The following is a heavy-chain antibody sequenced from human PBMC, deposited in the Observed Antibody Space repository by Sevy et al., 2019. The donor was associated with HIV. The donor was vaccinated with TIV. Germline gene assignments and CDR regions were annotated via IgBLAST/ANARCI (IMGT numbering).Heavy chain of an antibody. Sequence: ASVKVSCKASGYTFTKYGISWVRQAPGQGLEWMGWISAYNDNTNYAQKLQGRVTMTTDTSTNTAYMELGSLGSDDTAVYYCARDRNNYDSTGYPKGVDVWGQGTTVTVSS. CDR3: ARDRNNYDSTGYPKGVDV. D-gene: IGHD3-22*01. CDR2: ISAYNDNT. J-gene: IGHJ6*02. CDR1: GYTFTKYG. V-gene: IGHV1-18*01.